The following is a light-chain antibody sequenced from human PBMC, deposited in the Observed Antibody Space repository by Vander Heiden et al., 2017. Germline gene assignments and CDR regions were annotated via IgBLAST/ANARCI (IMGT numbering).Light chain of an antibody. J-gene: IGLJ3*02. Sequence: AGYDVHWYQQLPGTAPRLLINGNSNRPSGVPDRLSDSKSGTSASLAITGLQAEDEAISYCHSYDSSLSGSGVFGGGTKLTVL. CDR2: GNS. CDR1: AGYD. V-gene: IGLV1-40*01. CDR3: HSYDSSLSGSGV.